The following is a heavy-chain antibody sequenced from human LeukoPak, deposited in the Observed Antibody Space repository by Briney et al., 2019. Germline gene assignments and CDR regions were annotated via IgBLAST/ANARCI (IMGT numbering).Heavy chain of an antibody. D-gene: IGHD7-27*01. CDR3: TTDWPTSPKLGMGFDY. CDR1: GFTFSNAW. Sequence: PGGSLRLSCAASGFTFSNAWMSWVRQAPGKGLEWVCRIKSKTDGVTKDYAAPVKGRFTISRDDSKNTLYLQMNSLKTEDTAVYYCTTDWPTSPKLGMGFDYWGQGTLVTVSS. V-gene: IGHV3-15*01. CDR2: IKSKTDGVTK. J-gene: IGHJ4*02.